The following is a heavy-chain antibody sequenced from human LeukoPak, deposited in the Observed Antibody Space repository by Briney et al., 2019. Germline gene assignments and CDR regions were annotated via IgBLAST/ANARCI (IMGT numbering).Heavy chain of an antibody. V-gene: IGHV3-30*02. CDR1: GFTFSNYG. CDR2: IWYDGSNK. CDR3: AKGPLRGTAAAIDY. Sequence: GGSLRLSCAASGFTFSNYGMHWVRHAPGRGLEWVAVIWYDGSNKYYVDSVKGRFTISRDISTDTLWLQMDSLRTEDTAVYYCAKGPLRGTAAAIDYWGQGTLVTVSS. J-gene: IGHJ4*02. D-gene: IGHD2-2*01.